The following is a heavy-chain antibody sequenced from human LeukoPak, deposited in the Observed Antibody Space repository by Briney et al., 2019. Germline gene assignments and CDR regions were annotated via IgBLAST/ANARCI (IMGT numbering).Heavy chain of an antibody. CDR3: ARSETPYFHFDS. D-gene: IGHD1-14*01. Sequence: GGSPRLSCAAAGFSVSSAYMTWVRQAPGKGLEWVSVIHSGGSTYYADSVKGRFTISRDNSKNTLYLQMNRLRVEDTAVYYCARSETPYFHFDSWGQGTLVTVSS. V-gene: IGHV3-53*01. CDR1: GFSVSSAY. CDR2: IHSGGST. J-gene: IGHJ4*02.